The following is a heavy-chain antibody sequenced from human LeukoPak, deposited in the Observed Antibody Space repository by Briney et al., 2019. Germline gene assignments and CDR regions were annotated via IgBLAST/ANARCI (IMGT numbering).Heavy chain of an antibody. CDR2: IIPIFGTA. V-gene: IGHV1-69*05. J-gene: IGHJ5*02. CDR1: GYTFTGYY. CDR3: AREVLVPEGNGENWFDP. Sequence: SVKVSCKASGYTFTGYYMHWVRQAPGQGLEWMGGIIPIFGTANYAQKFQGRVTITTDESTSTAYMELSSLRSEDTAVYYCAREVLVPEGNGENWFDPWGQGTLVTVSS. D-gene: IGHD3-10*01.